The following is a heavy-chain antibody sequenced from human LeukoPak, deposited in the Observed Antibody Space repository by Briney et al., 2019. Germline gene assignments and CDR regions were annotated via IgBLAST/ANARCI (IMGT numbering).Heavy chain of an antibody. V-gene: IGHV3-21*01. J-gene: IGHJ6*03. Sequence: GGSLRLSCAASGFTFSSYSMNWVRQAPGKGLEWVSSISSSSSYIYYADSVKGRFTISRDNAKNSLYLQMNSLRAEDTAVYYCARDLLVRGVMTYYMDVWGKGTTVTVS. D-gene: IGHD3-10*01. CDR3: ARDLLVRGVMTYYMDV. CDR2: ISSSSSYI. CDR1: GFTFSSYS.